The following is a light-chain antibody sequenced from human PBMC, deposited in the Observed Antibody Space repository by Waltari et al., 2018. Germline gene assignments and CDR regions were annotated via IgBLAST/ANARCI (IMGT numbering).Light chain of an antibody. Sequence: NFVLTQPHSVSESPGKTVTFSCTRSSGSIASNYVQLYQQRPGSSPTTMIYEDNLRTPGVPDRFSGSIDSSSNSASLTISGLKTEDETDYCCQSYYSNNWVFGGGTKLTVL. V-gene: IGLV6-57*01. CDR3: QSYYSNNWV. CDR1: SGSIASNY. CDR2: EDN. J-gene: IGLJ3*02.